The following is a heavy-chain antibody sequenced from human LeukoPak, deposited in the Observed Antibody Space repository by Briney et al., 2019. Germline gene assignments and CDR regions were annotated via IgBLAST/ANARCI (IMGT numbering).Heavy chain of an antibody. Sequence: GSLRLSCAASGFTFSSYAMSWVRQAPGKGLEGVSAISGSGGSTCYADSVKGRFTISRDNSKNTLYLQTNSLRAEDTAVYYCARDSGHSSGWYGGAFDIWGQGTMVTVSS. CDR1: GFTFSSYA. CDR3: ARDSGHSSGWYGGAFDI. D-gene: IGHD6-19*01. V-gene: IGHV3-23*01. CDR2: ISGSGGST. J-gene: IGHJ3*02.